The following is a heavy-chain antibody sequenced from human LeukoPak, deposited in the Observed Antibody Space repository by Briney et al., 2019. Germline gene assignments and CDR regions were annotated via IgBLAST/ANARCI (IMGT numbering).Heavy chain of an antibody. CDR3: ARQSAIVVVPDAITGGAFDI. V-gene: IGHV4-30-4*08. CDR1: GGSISSGDYY. CDR2: IYYSGST. D-gene: IGHD2-2*02. J-gene: IGHJ3*02. Sequence: SETLSLTCTVSGGSISSGDYYWSWIRQPPGKGLEWIGYIYYSGSTYYNPSLKSRVTISVDTSKNQFSLKLSSVTAADTAVYYCARQSAIVVVPDAITGGAFDIWGQGTRVTVSS.